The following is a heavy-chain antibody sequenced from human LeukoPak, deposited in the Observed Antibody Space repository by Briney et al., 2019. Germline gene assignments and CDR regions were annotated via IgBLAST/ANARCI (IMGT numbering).Heavy chain of an antibody. CDR3: ARGGYYSAWAEDY. V-gene: IGHV3-7*01. Sequence: GGSLRLSCAASGFTFSNYWMGWVRQAPGRGLEWVANINEDGSEKYYVDSVKGRFTISRDNGKNSLYLQISSLRAEDTAVFYCARGGYYSAWAEDYWGQGTLVTVSS. CDR1: GFTFSNYW. D-gene: IGHD3-22*01. CDR2: INEDGSEK. J-gene: IGHJ4*02.